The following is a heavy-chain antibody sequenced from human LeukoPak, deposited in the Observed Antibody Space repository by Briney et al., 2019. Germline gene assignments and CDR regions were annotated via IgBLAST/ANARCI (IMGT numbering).Heavy chain of an antibody. CDR3: ARCQSTSDPLYYYYYGMDV. CDR1: GGSFSGCY. Sequence: PSETLSLTCAVYGGSFSGCYWSWIRQSPGKGLEWIGEINHSGSTNYNPSLKSRVTISVDTSKKQFSLKLSSVTAADTAVYYCARCQSTSDPLYYYYYGMDVWGRGTTVTVSS. J-gene: IGHJ6*02. CDR2: INHSGST. V-gene: IGHV4-34*01. D-gene: IGHD2-2*02.